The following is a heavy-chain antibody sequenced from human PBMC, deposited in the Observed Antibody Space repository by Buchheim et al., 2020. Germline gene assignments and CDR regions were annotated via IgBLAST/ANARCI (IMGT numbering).Heavy chain of an antibody. CDR2: ISYDGSNK. CDR1: GFTFSSYA. D-gene: IGHD3-3*01. CDR3: ARDYDFWSGYPYFDY. Sequence: QVQLVESGGGVVQPGRSLRLSCAASGFTFSSYAMHWVRQAPGKGLEWVAVISYDGSNKYYADSVKGRFTISRDNSKNTLYLQMNSLRAEDTAVYYCARDYDFWSGYPYFDYWGQGTL. J-gene: IGHJ4*02. V-gene: IGHV3-30*04.